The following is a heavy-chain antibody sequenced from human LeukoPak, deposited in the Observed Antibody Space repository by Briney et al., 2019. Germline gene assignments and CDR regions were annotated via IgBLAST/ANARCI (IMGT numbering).Heavy chain of an antibody. V-gene: IGHV1-2*02. CDR1: GYTFTSYD. Sequence: ASVKVSCKASGYTFTSYDINWVRQATGQGLEWMGWINPNSGGTNYAQKFQGRVTMTRDTSISTAYMELSRLRSDDTAVYYCARGWYSGTYTYFDYWGQGTLVTVSS. J-gene: IGHJ4*02. CDR2: INPNSGGT. CDR3: ARGWYSGTYTYFDY. D-gene: IGHD1-26*01.